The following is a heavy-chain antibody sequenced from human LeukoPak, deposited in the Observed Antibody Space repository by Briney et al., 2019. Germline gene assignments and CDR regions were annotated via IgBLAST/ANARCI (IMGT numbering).Heavy chain of an antibody. V-gene: IGHV3-30*18. CDR2: ISYDGSNK. CDR1: GFTFSSYG. Sequence: GGSLRLSCAASGFTFSSYGMHWVRQALGKGLEWVAVISYDGSNKYYADSVKGRFTISRDNSKNTLYLQMNSLRAEDTAVYYCAKDDGDSFDYWGQGALVTVSS. CDR3: AKDDGDSFDY. D-gene: IGHD4-17*01. J-gene: IGHJ4*02.